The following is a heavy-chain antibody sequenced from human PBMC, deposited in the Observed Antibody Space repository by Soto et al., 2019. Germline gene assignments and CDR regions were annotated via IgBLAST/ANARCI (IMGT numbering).Heavy chain of an antibody. D-gene: IGHD3-9*01. J-gene: IGHJ4*02. CDR1: GYTFTSYA. Sequence: ASVKVSCTASGYTFTSYAMHWVRQAPGQRLEWMGWINAGNGNTKYSQKFQGRDTITRDTSASTAYMELSSLRSKDTAVYYCAMTGYYMEPYFDYWGQGTLVTVSS. V-gene: IGHV1-3*01. CDR2: INAGNGNT. CDR3: AMTGYYMEPYFDY.